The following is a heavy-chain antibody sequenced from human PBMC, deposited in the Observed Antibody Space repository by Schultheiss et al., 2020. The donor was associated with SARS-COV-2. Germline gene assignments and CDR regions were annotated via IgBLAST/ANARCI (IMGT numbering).Heavy chain of an antibody. CDR3: AKATGIIMLRGATHHNYYNYGMDV. J-gene: IGHJ6*02. D-gene: IGHD3-10*01. V-gene: IGHV3-48*01. CDR2: INSGSSTI. CDR1: GGSISSSN. Sequence: ETLSLTCAVSGGSISSSNWWSWVRQPPGKGLEWVSYINSGSSTIHYADSVKGRFTISRDNSKNTLFLQMNSLRPEDTAVYYCAKATGIIMLRGATHHNYYNYGMDVWGQGTTVTVSS.